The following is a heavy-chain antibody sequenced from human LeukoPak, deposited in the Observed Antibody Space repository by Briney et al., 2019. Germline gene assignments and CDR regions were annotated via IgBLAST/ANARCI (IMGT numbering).Heavy chain of an antibody. J-gene: IGHJ4*02. V-gene: IGHV4-34*01. CDR1: GGSFSGYY. Sequence: PSETLSLTCAVYGGSFSGYYWSWIRQPPGKGLEWIGEINHSGSTNYNPSLKSRVTISVDTSKNQFSLKLSSVTAADTAVYYCARGPSYGYLYWGQGTLVTVSS. CDR3: ARGPSYGYLY. CDR2: INHSGST. D-gene: IGHD5-18*01.